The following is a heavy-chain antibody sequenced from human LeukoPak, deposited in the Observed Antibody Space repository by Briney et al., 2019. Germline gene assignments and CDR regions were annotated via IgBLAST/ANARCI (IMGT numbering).Heavy chain of an antibody. CDR1: GFTFSSYW. V-gene: IGHV3-74*01. CDR3: AKAGAYCGGDCSYYWYFDL. D-gene: IGHD2-21*02. Sequence: PGGSLRLSCAASGFTFSSYWMHWVRQAPGKGLVWVSRINSDGSSTSYADSVKGRFTISRDNAKNTLYLQMNSLRAEDTAVYYCAKAGAYCGGDCSYYWYFDLWGRGTLVTVSS. CDR2: INSDGSST. J-gene: IGHJ2*01.